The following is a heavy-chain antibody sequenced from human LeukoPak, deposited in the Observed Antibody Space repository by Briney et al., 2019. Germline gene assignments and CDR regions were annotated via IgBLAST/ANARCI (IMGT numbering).Heavy chain of an antibody. CDR1: GFTFSSYA. CDR2: IGSGGDTT. CDR3: VKGLISGVAGLTPLFDN. Sequence: PGGSLRLSCAASGFTFSSYAMSWVRQAPGEGLEWVSTIGSGGDTTDYADSVKGRFAISRDNSKNTLYLQMNTLGAEDTALYYCVKGLISGVAGLTPLFDNWGQGTLVTVSS. D-gene: IGHD2-15*01. J-gene: IGHJ4*02. V-gene: IGHV3-23*01.